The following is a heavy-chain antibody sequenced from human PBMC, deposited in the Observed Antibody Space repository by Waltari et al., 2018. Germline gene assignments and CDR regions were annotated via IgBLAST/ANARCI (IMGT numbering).Heavy chain of an antibody. CDR2: INTDGSST. D-gene: IGHD2-21*01. Sequence: EVQLVESGGGLIQPGGSLRLSCAASGFTFSSYWMHWLRQAPGKGLVWVSRINTDGSSTNYADSVKGRFTISRDNAKNTLYLQMNSLRAEDTAVYYCARAGGGELRMGFDPWVQGTLVTVSS. V-gene: IGHV3-74*01. CDR3: ARAGGGELRMGFDP. J-gene: IGHJ5*02. CDR1: GFTFSSYW.